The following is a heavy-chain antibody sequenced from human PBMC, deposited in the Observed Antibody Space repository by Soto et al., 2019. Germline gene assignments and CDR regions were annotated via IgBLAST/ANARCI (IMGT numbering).Heavy chain of an antibody. J-gene: IGHJ4*02. CDR3: ARGDSSSWCPFDY. Sequence: AASVKVSCKASGGTFSSYAISWVRQAPGQGLEWMGGIIPIFGTANYAQKFQGRVTITADESTSTAYMELSSLRSEDTAVYYCARGDSSSWCPFDYWGQGTQVTVSS. V-gene: IGHV1-69*13. D-gene: IGHD6-13*01. CDR2: IIPIFGTA. CDR1: GGTFSSYA.